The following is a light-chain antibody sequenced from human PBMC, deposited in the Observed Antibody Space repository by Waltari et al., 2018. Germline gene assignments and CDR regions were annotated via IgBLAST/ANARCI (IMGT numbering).Light chain of an antibody. CDR2: DVS. Sequence: HSALTQPASVSGPPGQAITISCTGTSSDVGGYNHVSLYQQHPGKAPKLMIFDVSYRPSGISNRFSGSKSGNTASLTISGLQAEDEADYYCSSYISSDTLELFGGGTSLTVL. V-gene: IGLV2-14*03. CDR1: SSDVGGYNH. J-gene: IGLJ2*01. CDR3: SSYISSDTLEL.